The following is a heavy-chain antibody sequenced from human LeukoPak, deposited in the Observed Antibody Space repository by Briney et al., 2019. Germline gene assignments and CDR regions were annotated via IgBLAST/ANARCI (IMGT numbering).Heavy chain of an antibody. CDR3: ARDASGDWYFDL. CDR2: ISSTSSFI. Sequence: PGGSLRLSCAASGFTFSSESMNWVRQAPGKGLEWVSSISSTSSFIYYADSLKGRFTISRDNAKNSLYLQMNSLRAEDTAVYYCARDASGDWYFDLWGRGTLVTVSS. D-gene: IGHD3-10*01. J-gene: IGHJ2*01. CDR1: GFTFSSES. V-gene: IGHV3-21*01.